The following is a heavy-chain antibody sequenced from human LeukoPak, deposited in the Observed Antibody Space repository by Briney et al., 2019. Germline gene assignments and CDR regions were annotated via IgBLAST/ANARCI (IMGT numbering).Heavy chain of an antibody. V-gene: IGHV3-53*01. CDR3: ARCNGDYGDFK. J-gene: IGHJ4*02. Sequence: GGSLRLSCAASGFTVSSSHMSWVRQAPGKGLKWVSVIYSVGNTYYADSVKGRFTISRDNSKNTLYLHMNSLRVDDTAVCYCARCNGDYGDFKWGQGTLVTVSS. CDR2: IYSVGNT. D-gene: IGHD4-17*01. CDR1: GFTVSSSH.